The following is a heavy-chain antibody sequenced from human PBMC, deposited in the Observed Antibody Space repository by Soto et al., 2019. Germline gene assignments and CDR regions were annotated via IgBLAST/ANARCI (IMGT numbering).Heavy chain of an antibody. D-gene: IGHD5-18*01. CDR2: ISSSSSFI. Sequence: EVQLVESGGGLVKPGGSLRLSCAASGFTFSSYSMNWVRQAPGKGLEWVSSISSSSSFIYYADSVKGRFTISRDNAKNSLYLQMNSLRAEDTAVYYCARGYSYAWGIDYWGQGTLVTVSS. CDR3: ARGYSYAWGIDY. V-gene: IGHV3-21*01. J-gene: IGHJ4*02. CDR1: GFTFSSYS.